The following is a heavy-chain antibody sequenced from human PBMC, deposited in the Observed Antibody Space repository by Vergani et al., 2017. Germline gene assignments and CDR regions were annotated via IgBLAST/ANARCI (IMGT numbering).Heavy chain of an antibody. D-gene: IGHD3-16*01. Sequence: QLQLQESGPGLVKPSETLSLTCTVSGGSISSSSYYWGWIRQPPGKGLEWIGSIYYSGSTYYNPSLTSRVTISVDTSKNQFSLKLSSVTAADTAVYYCARRESWGGFDPWGQGTLVTVSS. CDR2: IYYSGST. V-gene: IGHV4-39*01. CDR1: GGSISSSSYY. CDR3: ARRESWGGFDP. J-gene: IGHJ5*02.